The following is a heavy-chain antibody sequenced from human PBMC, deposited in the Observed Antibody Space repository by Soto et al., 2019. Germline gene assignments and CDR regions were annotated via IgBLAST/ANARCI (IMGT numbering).Heavy chain of an antibody. CDR3: ARQEDPEPYYYYYGMDV. Sequence: PGESLKISCKGSGYSFTSYWIGWVRQMPGKGLEWMGIIYPGDSDTRYSPSFQGQVTISADKSISTAYLQWSSLKASDTAMYYCARQEDPEPYYYYYGMDVWGQGTTVTAP. CDR2: IYPGDSDT. V-gene: IGHV5-51*01. J-gene: IGHJ6*02. CDR1: GYSFTSYW.